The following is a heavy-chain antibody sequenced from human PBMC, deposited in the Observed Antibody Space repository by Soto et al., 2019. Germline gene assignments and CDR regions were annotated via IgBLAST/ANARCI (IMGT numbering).Heavy chain of an antibody. CDR1: AGSITRDGYS. CDR2: IYQSGSA. CDR3: ASDSDTSAGFGMNV. Sequence: SETLSLTCTVSAGSITRDGYSWILVRQPPGKCLDWISYIYQSGSASYNPSLKARVATSLDKSKNQCALQLNPLTAADTAVYYSASDSDTSAGFGMNVWDQGTTVTLLL. J-gene: IGHJ6*02. V-gene: IGHV4-30-2*01. D-gene: IGHD6-25*01.